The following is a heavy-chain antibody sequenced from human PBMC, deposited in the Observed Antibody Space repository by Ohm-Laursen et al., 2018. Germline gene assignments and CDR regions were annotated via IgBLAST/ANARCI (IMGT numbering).Heavy chain of an antibody. V-gene: IGHV3-7*01. J-gene: IGHJ4*02. Sequence: SLRLSCAASGFTFSSYWMTWVRQAPGKGLEWVANIRQDGSEKNYVDSVKGRFTISRDNAKNSLFLQMSSLRAEDTAVYYCARDPPYGEAGYWGQGTLVTVSS. D-gene: IGHD4-17*01. CDR1: GFTFSSYW. CDR2: IRQDGSEK. CDR3: ARDPPYGEAGY.